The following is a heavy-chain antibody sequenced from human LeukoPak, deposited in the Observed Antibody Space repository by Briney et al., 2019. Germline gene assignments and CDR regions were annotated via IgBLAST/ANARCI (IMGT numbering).Heavy chain of an antibody. D-gene: IGHD3-10*01. CDR2: INHSGST. V-gene: IGHV4-34*01. CDR3: ARGSGCYYNLIDY. Sequence: SETLSLTCAVYGGSFSGYYWSWIRQPPGKGLEWIGEINHSGSTNYNPSLKSRVTISVDTSKNQFSLKLSSVTAADTAVYYCARGSGCYYNLIDYWGQGTLVTVSS. J-gene: IGHJ4*02. CDR1: GGSFSGYY.